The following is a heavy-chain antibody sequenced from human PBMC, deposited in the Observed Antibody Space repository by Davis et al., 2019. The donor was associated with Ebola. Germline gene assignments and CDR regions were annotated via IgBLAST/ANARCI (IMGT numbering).Heavy chain of an antibody. D-gene: IGHD4-23*01. CDR1: GYTFTSYG. J-gene: IGHJ5*02. CDR3: ARDRDYGGNSGSGFDP. Sequence: ASVKVSCKASGYTFTSYGINWVRQATGQGLEWMGWMNPNSGNTGYAQKFQGRVTITRDTSASTAYMELSSLRSEDTAVYYCARDRDYGGNSGSGFDPWGQGTLVTVSS. V-gene: IGHV1-8*03. CDR2: MNPNSGNT.